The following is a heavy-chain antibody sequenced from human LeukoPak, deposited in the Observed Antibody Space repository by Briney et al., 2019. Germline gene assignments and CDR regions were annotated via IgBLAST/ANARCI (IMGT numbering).Heavy chain of an antibody. CDR3: ARDGVYLEWLFSQYNWFDP. CDR1: GYTFTSYG. J-gene: IGHJ5*02. Sequence: ASVKVSCKASGYTFTSYGISWVRQAPGQGLEWMGWISAYNGNTNYAQKLQGRVTMTTDTSTSTAYMELRSLRSDDTAVYYCARDGVYLEWLFSQYNWFDPWGQGTLVTVPS. V-gene: IGHV1-18*01. CDR2: ISAYNGNT. D-gene: IGHD3-3*01.